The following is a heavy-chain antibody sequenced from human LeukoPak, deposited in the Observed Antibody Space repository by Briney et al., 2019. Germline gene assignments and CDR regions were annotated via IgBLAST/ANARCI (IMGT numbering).Heavy chain of an antibody. CDR2: INPSGGST. D-gene: IGHD2-21*01. CDR1: GYTFTSYY. Sequence: ASVKVSCKASGYTFTSYYMHWVRQAPGQGLEWMGIINPSGGSTSYAQKFQGRVTMTRDTSTSTVYMELSSLRSEDTAVYYCARVGNIAMVFCGGDCQFYMDVWGKGTTVTVSS. CDR3: ARVGNIAMVFCGGDCQFYMDV. V-gene: IGHV1-46*01. J-gene: IGHJ6*03.